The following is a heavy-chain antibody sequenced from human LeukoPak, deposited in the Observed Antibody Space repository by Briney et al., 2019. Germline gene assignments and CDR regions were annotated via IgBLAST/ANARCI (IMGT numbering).Heavy chain of an antibody. J-gene: IGHJ5*02. Sequence: GSSVKVSCKASGGTFSSYAISWVRQAPGQGLEWMGRIIPIFGTANYAQKFQGRVTITTDESTSTAYMELSSLRSEDTAVYYCARDRTIFGVALPAFDPWGQGTLATVSS. D-gene: IGHD3-3*01. V-gene: IGHV1-69*05. CDR2: IIPIFGTA. CDR3: ARDRTIFGVALPAFDP. CDR1: GGTFSSYA.